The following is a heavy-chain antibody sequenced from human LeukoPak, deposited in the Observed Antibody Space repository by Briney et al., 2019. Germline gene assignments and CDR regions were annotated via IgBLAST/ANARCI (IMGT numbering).Heavy chain of an antibody. CDR1: GFTFSPYA. D-gene: IGHD2-15*01. V-gene: IGHV3-30-3*01. CDR3: VRDIVVVVAGTPRFDY. J-gene: IGHJ4*02. Sequence: PGGSLRLSCAASGFTFSPYAMHWVRQAPGKGLEWVAVISYDGNSKYYADSVKGRFTISRDNSKNRLYLQMNSLRAEDTAVYYCVRDIVVVVAGTPRFDYWGQGTLVTVSS. CDR2: ISYDGNSK.